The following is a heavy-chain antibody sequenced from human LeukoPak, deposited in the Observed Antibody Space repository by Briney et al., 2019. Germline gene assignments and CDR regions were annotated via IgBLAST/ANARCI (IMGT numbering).Heavy chain of an antibody. CDR3: AKEGSGYYR. Sequence: GGSLRLSCAASGFTFSSYGMHWVRQAPGKGPEWVAVISYDGSNKYYADSVKGRFTISRDNSKNTLSLQMNSLRVGDTAMYYCAKEGSGYYRWGQGTLVTVSS. CDR1: GFTFSSYG. V-gene: IGHV3-30*18. CDR2: ISYDGSNK. J-gene: IGHJ5*02. D-gene: IGHD3-22*01.